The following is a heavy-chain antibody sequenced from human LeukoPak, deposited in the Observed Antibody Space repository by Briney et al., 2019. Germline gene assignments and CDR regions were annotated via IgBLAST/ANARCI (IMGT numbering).Heavy chain of an antibody. V-gene: IGHV3-9*01. CDR2: ISWNSGSI. CDR1: GFTFDDYA. CDR3: AKDIQRYSSSWWGLGY. Sequence: GGSLRLSCAASGFTFDDYAMHWVGQAPGKGLEWVSGISWNSGSIGYADSVKGRFTISRDNAKNSLYLQMNSLRAEDTALYYCAKDIQRYSSSWWGLGYWGQGTLVTVSS. D-gene: IGHD6-13*01. J-gene: IGHJ4*02.